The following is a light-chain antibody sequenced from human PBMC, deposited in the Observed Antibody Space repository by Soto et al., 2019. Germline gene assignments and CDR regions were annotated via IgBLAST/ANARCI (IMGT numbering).Light chain of an antibody. CDR3: SSYAGSNVL. CDR2: DVS. Sequence: QSALTQPPSASGSPGQSVTISCTGTPSDVGGYNSVSWYQQYPGKAPKLMIYDVSKRPSGVPDRFSGSKSGNTASLTVSGLQAEDEANYYCSSYAGSNVLFGGWTKLTVL. V-gene: IGLV2-8*01. J-gene: IGLJ2*01. CDR1: PSDVGGYNS.